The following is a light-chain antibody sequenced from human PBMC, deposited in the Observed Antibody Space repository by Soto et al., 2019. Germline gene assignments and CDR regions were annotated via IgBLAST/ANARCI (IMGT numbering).Light chain of an antibody. V-gene: IGKV1-5*03. J-gene: IGKJ1*01. CDR3: QQYEA. CDR1: QSLSRW. Sequence: DIQMTQSPSTLSASVGDRVTITCRASQSLSRWLAWYQQKPGKAHKLLIYKTSNIERGVPSRFSGSGSGTEFTLTISSLQPDASATYDCQQYEAFGQGTKVEIK. CDR2: KTS.